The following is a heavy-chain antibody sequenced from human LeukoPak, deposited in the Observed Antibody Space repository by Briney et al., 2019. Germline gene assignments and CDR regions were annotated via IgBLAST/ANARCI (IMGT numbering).Heavy chain of an antibody. D-gene: IGHD2-15*01. Sequence: GGSLRLSCVASGSTFSSYAMSWVRQAPGKGLEWVSVISGSGGSTYYADSVKGRFTISRDNSKNTLYLQMNSLRAEDTAVYYCAKVSRYCSGGSCYYHPFDYWGQGTLVTVSS. J-gene: IGHJ4*02. V-gene: IGHV3-23*01. CDR3: AKVSRYCSGGSCYYHPFDY. CDR1: GSTFSSYA. CDR2: ISGSGGST.